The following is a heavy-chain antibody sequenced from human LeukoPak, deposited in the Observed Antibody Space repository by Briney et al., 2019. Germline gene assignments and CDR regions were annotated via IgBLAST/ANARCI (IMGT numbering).Heavy chain of an antibody. Sequence: GESLKISCNGSGYXFTSYWISWVRQMPGKGLEWKGRIDPSDSYTNYSPSFQGHVTISADKSISTAYLQWSSLKASDTAMYYCVRDGSTTVTPTGYYGMDVWGQGTTVTVSS. CDR3: VRDGSTTVTPTGYYGMDV. CDR1: GYXFTSYW. D-gene: IGHD4-17*01. J-gene: IGHJ6*02. CDR2: IDPSDSYT. V-gene: IGHV5-10-1*01.